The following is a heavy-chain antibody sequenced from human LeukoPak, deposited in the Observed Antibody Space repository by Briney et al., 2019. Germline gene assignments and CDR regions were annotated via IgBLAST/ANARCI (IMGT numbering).Heavy chain of an antibody. CDR2: IYYSGST. V-gene: IGHV4-59*08. J-gene: IGHJ5*02. CDR1: GGSISSYY. D-gene: IGHD6-19*01. Sequence: SETLSLTCTVSGGSISSYYWSWIRQPPGKGLEWIGYIYYSGSTNYNPSLKSRVTISVDTSKNQFSLKLSSVTAADTAVYYCASGASSGWYVWFDPWGQGTLVTVSS. CDR3: ASGASSGWYVWFDP.